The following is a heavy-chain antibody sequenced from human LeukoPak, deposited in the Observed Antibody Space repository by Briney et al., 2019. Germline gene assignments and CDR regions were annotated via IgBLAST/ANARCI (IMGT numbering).Heavy chain of an antibody. J-gene: IGHJ4*02. CDR2: IYTSGST. CDR3: ARVLRTGIVGADYFDY. V-gene: IGHV4-61*02. CDR1: GGSISSGSYY. D-gene: IGHD1-26*01. Sequence: PSQTLSLTCTVSGGSISSGSYYWSWIRQPAGKGLEWIGRIYTSGSTKYNPSLKSRVTISVDTSKNQFSLKLSSVTAADTAVYYCARVLRTGIVGADYFDYWGQGTLVTVSS.